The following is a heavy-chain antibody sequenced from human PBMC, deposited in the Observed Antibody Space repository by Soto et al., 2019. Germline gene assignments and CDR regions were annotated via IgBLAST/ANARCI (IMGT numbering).Heavy chain of an antibody. V-gene: IGHV4-34*01. D-gene: IGHD2-15*01. CDR2: INHSGST. CDR1: GGSFSGYY. J-gene: IGHJ5*02. Sequence: PSETLSLTCAAYGGSFSGYYWSWIRQPPGKGLEWSGEINHSGSTNYNPSLKSRVTISVDTSKNQFSLKLSSVTAADTAVYYCASTSLVVAAHNLSWFDPCGQGTLVTAPQ. CDR3: ASTSLVVAAHNLSWFDP.